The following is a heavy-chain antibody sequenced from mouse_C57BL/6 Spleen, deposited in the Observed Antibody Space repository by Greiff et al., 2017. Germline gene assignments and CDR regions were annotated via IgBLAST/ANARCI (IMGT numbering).Heavy chain of an antibody. D-gene: IGHD1-1*01. CDR2: IDPSDSYT. V-gene: IGHV1-50*01. Sequence: QVQLKQPGAELVKPGASVKLSCKASGYTFTSYWMQWVKQRPGQGLEWIGEIDPSDSYTNYNQKFKGKATLTVDTSSSTAYMQLSSLTSEDSAVYYCARSYGSSYGAMDYWGQGTSVTVSS. CDR1: GYTFTSYW. CDR3: ARSYGSSYGAMDY. J-gene: IGHJ4*01.